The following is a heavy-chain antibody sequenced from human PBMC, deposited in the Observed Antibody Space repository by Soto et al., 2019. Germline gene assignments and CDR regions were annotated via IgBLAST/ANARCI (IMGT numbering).Heavy chain of an antibody. Sequence: ASVKVSCKASGHTFTGYYMHWVRQAPGQGLEWMGWINPNSGGTNYAQKFQGRVTMTRDTSISTAYMELSRLRSDDTAVYYCWAGTVTSKSYFDYWGQGTLVTVSS. CDR3: WAGTVTSKSYFDY. CDR2: INPNSGGT. J-gene: IGHJ4*02. CDR1: GHTFTGYY. V-gene: IGHV1-2*02. D-gene: IGHD6-19*01.